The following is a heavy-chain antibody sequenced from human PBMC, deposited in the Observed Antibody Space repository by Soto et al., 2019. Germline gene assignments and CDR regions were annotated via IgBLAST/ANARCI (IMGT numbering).Heavy chain of an antibody. J-gene: IGHJ4*02. CDR3: ARNRDGYNPYCFDY. D-gene: IGHD5-12*01. Sequence: SETLSLTCTVSGGSISSYYWTWIRQPPGKGLERIGYIYYSGSPNYNPSLKSRVSISVDTSKNQFSLKLSSVTAADTAVYYCARNRDGYNPYCFDYWGQGTLVTVSS. V-gene: IGHV4-59*01. CDR1: GGSISSYY. CDR2: IYYSGSP.